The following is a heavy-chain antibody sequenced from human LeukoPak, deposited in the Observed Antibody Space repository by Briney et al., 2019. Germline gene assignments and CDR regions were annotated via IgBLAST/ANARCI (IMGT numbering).Heavy chain of an antibody. D-gene: IGHD3-9*01. CDR1: GYTFTGYY. CDR3: ARDPGDYDILTGYFPLYYFDY. CDR2: INPNSGGT. J-gene: IGHJ4*02. Sequence: GASVKVSCKASGYTFTGYYMHWVRQAPGQGLEWMGWINPNSGGTNYAQKFQGRVTMTRDTSISTAYMELSRLRSDDTDVYYCARDPGDYDILTGYFPLYYFDYWGQGTLVTVSS. V-gene: IGHV1-2*02.